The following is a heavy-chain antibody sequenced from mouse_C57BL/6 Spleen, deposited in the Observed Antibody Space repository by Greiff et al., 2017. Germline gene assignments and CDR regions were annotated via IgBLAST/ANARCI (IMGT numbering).Heavy chain of an antibody. CDR1: GYTFTSYD. J-gene: IGHJ1*03. Sequence: QVQLKQSGPELVKPGASVKLSCKASGYTFTSYDINWVKQRPGQGLEWIGWIYPRDGSTKYNEKFKGKATLTVDTSSSTAYMELHSLTSEDSAVYFCAREGVDYYGSRGYLDVWGTGTTVTVSS. CDR2: IYPRDGST. V-gene: IGHV1-85*01. D-gene: IGHD1-1*01. CDR3: AREGVDYYGSRGYLDV.